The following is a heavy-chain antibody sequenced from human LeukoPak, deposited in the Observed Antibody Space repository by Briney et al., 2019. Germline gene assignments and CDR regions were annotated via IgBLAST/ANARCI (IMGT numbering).Heavy chain of an antibody. J-gene: IGHJ4*02. CDR2: IHPSGGST. V-gene: IGHV1-46*01. D-gene: IGHD3-22*01. CDR1: GDTFTNYY. CDR3: ARGIGLDYDSSGLD. Sequence: ASVKVSCKASGDTFTNYYMHWGPQAPGQGLEWMGVIHPSGGSTSFAQKFQGRVTMTRDTSTSTVYMELSCLSSDDTAVYYCARGIGLDYDSSGLDWGQGTLVTVSS.